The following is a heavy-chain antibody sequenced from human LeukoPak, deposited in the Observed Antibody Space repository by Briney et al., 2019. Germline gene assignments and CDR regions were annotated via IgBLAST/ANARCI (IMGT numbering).Heavy chain of an antibody. J-gene: IGHJ6*04. Sequence: GSLRLSCAASGFTFSSYAMHWVRQAPGKGLEWVAVISYDGSNKYYADSVKGRFTISRDNSKNTLYLQMNSLRAEDTAVYYCAKDPGLSYSSSWYLWGKGTTVTVSS. CDR2: ISYDGSNK. D-gene: IGHD6-13*01. CDR1: GFTFSSYA. V-gene: IGHV3-30*14. CDR3: AKDPGLSYSSSWYL.